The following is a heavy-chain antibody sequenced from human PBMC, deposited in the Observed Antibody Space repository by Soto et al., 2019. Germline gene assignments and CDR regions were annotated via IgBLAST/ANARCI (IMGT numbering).Heavy chain of an antibody. CDR3: AKDRRAGGNSAFYFDF. J-gene: IGHJ4*02. V-gene: IGHV3-23*01. Sequence: ASGFKFSNYAMSWVRQAPGKGLEWVSLISATGGGTYYADSVKGRFTISRDNSHNTLYLQVHSLTAEDTAVYYCAKDRRAGGNSAFYFDFWGQGAQVTVSS. CDR2: ISATGGGT. D-gene: IGHD3-16*01. CDR1: GFKFSNYA.